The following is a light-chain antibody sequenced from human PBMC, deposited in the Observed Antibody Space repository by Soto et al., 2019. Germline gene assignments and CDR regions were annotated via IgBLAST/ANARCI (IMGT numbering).Light chain of an antibody. CDR1: SGHNSYA. CDR3: QTWSSNIRV. V-gene: IGLV4-69*01. Sequence: QLVLTQPPSASASPGASVTLTCTLSSGHNSYAIAWHQQQPEKGPRYLMKLNSDGSHSTGDGIPDRFSGSSSGAERYLTFSSLQSEDVADYYCQTWSSNIRVFGGGTKLTVL. CDR2: LNSDGSH. J-gene: IGLJ3*02.